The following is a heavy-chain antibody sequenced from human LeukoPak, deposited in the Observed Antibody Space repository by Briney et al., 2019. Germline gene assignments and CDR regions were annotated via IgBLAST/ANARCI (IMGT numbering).Heavy chain of an antibody. CDR2: INHSGST. CDR3: ARLAGIRYFDRALDY. J-gene: IGHJ4*02. CDR1: GGSFSGYY. Sequence: SETLSLTCAVYGGSFSGYYWSRIRQPPGKGLEWIGEINHSGSTNYNPSLKSRVTISVDTSKNQFSLKLSSVTAADTAVYYCARLAGIRYFDRALDYWGQGTLVTVSS. D-gene: IGHD3-9*01. V-gene: IGHV4-34*01.